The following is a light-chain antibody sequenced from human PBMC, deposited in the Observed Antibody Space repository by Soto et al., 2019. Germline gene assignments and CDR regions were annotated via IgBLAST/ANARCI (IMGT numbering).Light chain of an antibody. V-gene: IGKV3-20*01. CDR3: QHYGSTPPDT. Sequence: EIVVTQSPDTLSLSLGERATLSCRASQNIGTSYLAWFQQKPGQAPRLLIYGTSKRPSGIPDKFSGSGSGTDFSLTISRLEPEESAVYYCQHYGSTPPDTFGQGTKVEIK. CDR2: GTS. CDR1: QNIGTSY. J-gene: IGKJ2*01.